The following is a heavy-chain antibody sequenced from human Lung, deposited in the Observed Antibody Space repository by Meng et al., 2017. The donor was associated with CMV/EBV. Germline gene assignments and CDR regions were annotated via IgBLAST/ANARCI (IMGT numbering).Heavy chain of an antibody. Sequence: GGSXRLXCAASGFTFSSSSMNGVRQAPGKGLEWVSSISSSGTYIYYADSVKGRFTISRDNAQNSLYLQMNRLRAEDTAVYYCARDVSPRSSAYFAIYYFYALDVWXQGTTVTVSS. CDR1: GFTFSSSS. D-gene: IGHD2-21*01. CDR2: ISSSGTYI. J-gene: IGHJ6*02. CDR3: ARDVSPRSSAYFAIYYFYALDV. V-gene: IGHV3-21*01.